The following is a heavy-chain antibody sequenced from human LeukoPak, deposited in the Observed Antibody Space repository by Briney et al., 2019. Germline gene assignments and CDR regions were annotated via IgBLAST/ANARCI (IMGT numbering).Heavy chain of an antibody. J-gene: IGHJ5*02. V-gene: IGHV1-69*05. D-gene: IGHD3-22*01. Sequence: SVKVSCKAFGGTFSSYAISWVRQAPGQGLEWMGGIIPIFGTANYAQKFQGRVTITTDESTSTAYMELSSLRSEDTAVYYCARGDVYYDSSGYYYDHWGQGTLVTVSS. CDR3: ARGDVYYDSSGYYYDH. CDR1: GGTFSSYA. CDR2: IIPIFGTA.